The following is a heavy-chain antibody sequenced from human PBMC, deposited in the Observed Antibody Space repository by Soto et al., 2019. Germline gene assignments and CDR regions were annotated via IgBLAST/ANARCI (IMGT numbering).Heavy chain of an antibody. CDR2: ISSTSAYI. J-gene: IGHJ2*01. CDR1: GFTLSSYS. D-gene: IGHD3-10*01. CDR3: AREKSSADAGYFDL. Sequence: EAQVVESGGGLVKPGGSLRLSCAASGFTLSSYSMNWVRQAPGKGLEWVSSISSTSAYIYYADSVKGRFTISRDNAKNSLYLQMTSLRAEDTAVYYCAREKSSADAGYFDLWGRGALVTCSS. V-gene: IGHV3-21*06.